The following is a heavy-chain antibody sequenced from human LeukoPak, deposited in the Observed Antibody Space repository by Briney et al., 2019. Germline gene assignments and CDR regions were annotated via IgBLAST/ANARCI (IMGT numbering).Heavy chain of an antibody. D-gene: IGHD3-10*01. J-gene: IGHJ4*02. CDR1: GFTFDEYA. Sequence: PGGSLRLSCAASGFTFDEYAMHWVRQAPGKGLEWVSLISGDGGSTYYADSVKGRFTISRGNSKNSLYLQMNSLRTEDTALYYCAKVRNRVSSGYDYFDYWGQGTLVTVSS. CDR3: AKVRNRVSSGYDYFDY. CDR2: ISGDGGST. V-gene: IGHV3-43*02.